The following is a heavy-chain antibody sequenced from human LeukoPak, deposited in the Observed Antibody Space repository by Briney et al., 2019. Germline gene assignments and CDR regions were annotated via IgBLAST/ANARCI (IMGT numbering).Heavy chain of an antibody. V-gene: IGHV1-18*01. D-gene: IGHD5-24*01. CDR2: ISAYNGNT. J-gene: IGHJ4*02. Sequence: ASVKVSCKASGGTFTSYGISWVRQAPGQGLEWMGWISAYNGNTNYAQKLQGRVTMTTDTSTSTAYMELRSLRSDDTAVYYCARVYRDGYSYGYWGQGTLVTVSS. CDR3: ARVYRDGYSYGY. CDR1: GGTFTSYG.